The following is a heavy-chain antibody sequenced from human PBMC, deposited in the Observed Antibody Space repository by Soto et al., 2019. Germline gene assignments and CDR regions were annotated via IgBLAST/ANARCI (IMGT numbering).Heavy chain of an antibody. CDR1: GGTVASSHW. D-gene: IGHD2-21*02. J-gene: IGHJ5*02. V-gene: IGHV4-4*02. Sequence: SETLSLTCGVSGGTVASSHWWSWVRQSPSRGLEWIGNVYHTGDTNFNPSLQSRVTFSVDKSNNQFSLRLTSLTAADTAVHFCAREIVTAGGNNYFDPWGPGTLVTVSS. CDR3: AREIVTAGGNNYFDP. CDR2: VYHTGDT.